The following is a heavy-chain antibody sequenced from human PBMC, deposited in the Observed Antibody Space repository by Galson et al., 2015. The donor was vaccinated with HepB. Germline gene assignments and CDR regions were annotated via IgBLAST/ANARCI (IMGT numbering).Heavy chain of an antibody. CDR3: ASYSSSWYRYYYYYGMDV. V-gene: IGHV3-11*01. Sequence: SLRLSGAASGFTFSDYYMSWIRQAPGKGLEWVSYISSSGSTIYYADSVKGRFTISRDNAKNSLYLQMNSLRAEDTAVYYCASYSSSWYRYYYYYGMDVWGQGTTVTVSS. D-gene: IGHD6-13*01. CDR1: GFTFSDYY. J-gene: IGHJ6*02. CDR2: ISSSGSTI.